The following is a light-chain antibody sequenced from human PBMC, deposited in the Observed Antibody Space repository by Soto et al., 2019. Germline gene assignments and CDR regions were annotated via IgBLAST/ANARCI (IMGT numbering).Light chain of an antibody. J-gene: IGKJ1*01. V-gene: IGKV3-20*01. CDR1: QSVSSSY. CDR2: GAS. CDR3: QQYGSSPGT. Sequence: EIVLTQSSGTLSLSPGERATLSCRASQSVSSSYLAWYQQKPGQAPRLLIYGASSRATGIPDRFSGSGSGTDFTLTIRRMETEDFAVYSCQQYGSSPGTFGQGTKVDIK.